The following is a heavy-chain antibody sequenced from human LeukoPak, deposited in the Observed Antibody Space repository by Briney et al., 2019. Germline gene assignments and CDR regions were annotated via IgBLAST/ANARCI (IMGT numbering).Heavy chain of an antibody. CDR3: ARNLWFGQLFDAFDI. CDR1: GYTFTDYY. D-gene: IGHD3-10*01. CDR2: INPNSGGT. J-gene: IGHJ3*02. V-gene: IGHV1-2*02. Sequence: ASVKVSCKASGYTFTDYYIHWVRQAPGQGLEWMAWINPNSGGTNYAQKFQGRVTMTRDTSISTAYMELSGLRSDDTAVYYCARNLWFGQLFDAFDIWGQGTMVTVSS.